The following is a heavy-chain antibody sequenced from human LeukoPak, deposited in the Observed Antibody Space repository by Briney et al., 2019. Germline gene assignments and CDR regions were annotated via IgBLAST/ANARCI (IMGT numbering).Heavy chain of an antibody. CDR3: AREIERPTYYYDSSGYYGAFDI. CDR2: INPSGGST. CDR1: GYTFTSYY. D-gene: IGHD3-22*01. J-gene: IGHJ3*02. V-gene: IGHV1-46*03. Sequence: ASVKVSCKASGYTFTSYYMHWVRQAPGQGLEWIGIINPSGGSTSYAQKFQGRVTMTRDTSTSTVYMELSSLRSEDTAVYYCAREIERPTYYYDSSGYYGAFDIWGQGTMVTVSS.